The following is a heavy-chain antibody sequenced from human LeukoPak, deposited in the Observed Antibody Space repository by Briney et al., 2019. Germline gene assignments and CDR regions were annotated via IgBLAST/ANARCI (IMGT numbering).Heavy chain of an antibody. CDR1: SGSISTSNW. V-gene: IGHV4-4*02. D-gene: IGHD2-8*02. CDR3: ARNTAGSFDY. J-gene: IGHJ4*02. Sequence: PSETLSLTCVVSSGSISTSNWWSWVRQPPGKGLEWIGEVYHSGTTNFNPSLKSRVAISVDKSKNQFSLKLTSMTAADTAVYYCARNTAGSFDYWGQGTLVTVSS. CDR2: VYHSGTT.